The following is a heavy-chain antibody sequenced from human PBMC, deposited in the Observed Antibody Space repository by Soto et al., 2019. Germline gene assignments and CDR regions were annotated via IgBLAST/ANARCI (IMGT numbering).Heavy chain of an antibody. CDR1: GYTFTSYY. Sequence: ASVKVSCKASGYTFTSYYMHWVRQAPGQGLEWMGIINPSGGSTSYAQKFQGRVTMTRDTSTSTVYMELSSLRSADTAVYYCARDPGLRPARDIVVVPSTLNWFDPWGQGTLVTVSS. V-gene: IGHV1-46*01. J-gene: IGHJ5*02. D-gene: IGHD2-2*01. CDR3: ARDPGLRPARDIVVVPSTLNWFDP. CDR2: INPSGGST.